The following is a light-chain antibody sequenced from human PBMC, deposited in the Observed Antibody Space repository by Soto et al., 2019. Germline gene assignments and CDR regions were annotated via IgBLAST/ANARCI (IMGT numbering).Light chain of an antibody. J-gene: IGKJ4*01. Sequence: EIVMTQSPGTLYVSPGERATITCRASQICSSTSLAWYQQKPGQATRLLIYGASNRATGIPDRFSGSGSGTDFTLTISRLEPEDFAVYYCQQYGSSPFFGGGTKVEIK. V-gene: IGKV3-20*01. CDR3: QQYGSSPF. CDR1: QICSSTS. CDR2: GAS.